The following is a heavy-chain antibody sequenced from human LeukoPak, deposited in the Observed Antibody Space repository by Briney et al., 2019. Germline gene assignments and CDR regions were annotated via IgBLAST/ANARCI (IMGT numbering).Heavy chain of an antibody. Sequence: GASVNVSGKASGYSXTTYVITRVRQAPGQGREWMVGVSPYNGNTNYAQHLQGRVTMTTDTSTTTAYMELRSLRSDDTAIYYCAREWGHYYDDWGQGTMVTVSS. CDR3: AREWGHYYDD. CDR1: GYSXTTYV. V-gene: IGHV1-18*01. CDR2: VSPYNGNT. D-gene: IGHD3-22*01. J-gene: IGHJ3*01.